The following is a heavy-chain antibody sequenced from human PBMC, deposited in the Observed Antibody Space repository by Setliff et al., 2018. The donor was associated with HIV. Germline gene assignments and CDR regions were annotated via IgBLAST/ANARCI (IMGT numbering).Heavy chain of an antibody. CDR2: IYYRGTP. CDR3: AGEAWTSDRSSSGYYYYYMDG. V-gene: IGHV4-61*01. J-gene: IGHJ6*03. CDR1: GDSVSSGSYY. D-gene: IGHD6-6*01. Sequence: SETLSLTCTVSGDSVSSGSYYWSWIRQPPGKGLEWIGYIYYRGTPNYNPSLKSRVTISVDTSKNQFSLKLSSVTAADTAVYDCAGEAWTSDRSSSGYYYYYMDGWGKGTTVT.